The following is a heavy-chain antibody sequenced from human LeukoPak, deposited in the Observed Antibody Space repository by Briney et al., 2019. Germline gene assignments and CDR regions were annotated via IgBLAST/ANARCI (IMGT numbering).Heavy chain of an antibody. CDR1: GGSFSGYY. D-gene: IGHD4-17*01. V-gene: IGHV4-34*01. Sequence: SETLSLTCAVYGGSFSGYYWSWIRQPPGKGLEWIGEINHSGSTNYNPSLKSRVTISVDTSKNQFSLKLSSVTAADTAVYYCARQYGAPRGDFDYWGQGTLVTVSS. CDR3: ARQYGAPRGDFDY. J-gene: IGHJ4*02. CDR2: INHSGST.